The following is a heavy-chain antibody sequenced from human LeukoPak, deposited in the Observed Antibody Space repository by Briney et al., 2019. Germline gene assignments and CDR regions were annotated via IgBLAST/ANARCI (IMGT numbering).Heavy chain of an antibody. Sequence: SETLSLTCAVYGGSFSGYYWSWIRQPPGKGLEWIGEINHSGSTNYNPSLESRVTISVDTSKNQFSLKLSSVTAADTAVYYCARGRRVRYFDLWGRGTLVTVSS. CDR3: ARGRRVRYFDL. V-gene: IGHV4-34*01. CDR1: GGSFSGYY. J-gene: IGHJ2*01. D-gene: IGHD3-10*01. CDR2: INHSGST.